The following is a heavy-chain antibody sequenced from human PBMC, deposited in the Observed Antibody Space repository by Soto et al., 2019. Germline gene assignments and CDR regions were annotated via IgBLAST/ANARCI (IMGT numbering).Heavy chain of an antibody. J-gene: IGHJ4*02. Sequence: EVQLVESGGGLVQPGGSLRLSCAASGFTFSSYSMNWVRQAPGKGLEWVSYISSSSSTIYYADSVKGRFTISRDNAKISLYLQMNSLRDEDTAVYYCARDYCSGGSCYPRPGDYWGQGTLVTVSS. CDR3: ARDYCSGGSCYPRPGDY. CDR2: ISSSSSTI. D-gene: IGHD2-15*01. CDR1: GFTFSSYS. V-gene: IGHV3-48*02.